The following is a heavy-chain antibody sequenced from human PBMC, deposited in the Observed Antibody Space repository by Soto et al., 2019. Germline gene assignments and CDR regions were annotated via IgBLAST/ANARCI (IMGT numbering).Heavy chain of an antibody. J-gene: IGHJ4*02. CDR1: GFTFSRDG. CDR3: AKDRATTTAFDY. D-gene: IGHD4-17*01. Sequence: GGSLRLSCAASGFTFSRDGMSWVRQAPGKGLEWVSLITDNGGSTYYADSVKGRFTISRANTKNTLFLQMNSLRAEDTAVYYCAKDRATTTAFDYWGQGALVTVSS. V-gene: IGHV3-23*01. CDR2: ITDNGGST.